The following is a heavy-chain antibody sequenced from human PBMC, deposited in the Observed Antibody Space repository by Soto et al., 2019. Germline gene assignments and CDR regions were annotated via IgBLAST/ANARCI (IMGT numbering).Heavy chain of an antibody. J-gene: IGHJ4*02. D-gene: IGHD3-3*01. Sequence: AGGSLRLSCAAAGFTFSSYGMHWVRPGPGKGVGGVAVIWYDGSNKYYADSVKGRFTISRDNSKNTLYLQMNSLRAEDTAVYYCARNTYYDFWSGYSLPVGLDYWGQGTLVTVSS. V-gene: IGHV3-33*01. CDR2: IWYDGSNK. CDR1: GFTFSSYG. CDR3: ARNTYYDFWSGYSLPVGLDY.